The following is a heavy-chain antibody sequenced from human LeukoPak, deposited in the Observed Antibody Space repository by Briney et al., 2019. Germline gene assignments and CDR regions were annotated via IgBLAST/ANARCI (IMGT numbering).Heavy chain of an antibody. Sequence: SQTLSLTCTVSGGSISSGSYYWSWIRQPAGKGLEWIGRIYTSGSTNYNPSLKSRVTISVDTSKNQFSLKLSSVTAADTAVYYCASYSGSYDNDAFDIWGQGTMVTVSS. CDR3: ASYSGSYDNDAFDI. D-gene: IGHD1-26*01. J-gene: IGHJ3*02. V-gene: IGHV4-61*02. CDR1: GGSISSGSYY. CDR2: IYTSGST.